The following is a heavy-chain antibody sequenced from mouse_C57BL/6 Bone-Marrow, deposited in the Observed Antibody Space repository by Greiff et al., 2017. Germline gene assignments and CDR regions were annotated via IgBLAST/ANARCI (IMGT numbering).Heavy chain of an antibody. CDR1: GYTFTSYW. V-gene: IGHV1-64*01. CDR2: IHPNSGST. J-gene: IGHJ1*03. D-gene: IGHD1-1*01. CDR3: ARRRVITTVVVEQDWYFDV. Sequence: QVQLQQPGAELVKPGASVKLSCKASGYTFTSYWMHWVKQRPGQGLEWIGMIHPNSGSTNYNEKFKSKATLTVDKSSSTAYMQLSSLTSEDSAVYYCARRRVITTVVVEQDWYFDVWGTGTTVTVPS.